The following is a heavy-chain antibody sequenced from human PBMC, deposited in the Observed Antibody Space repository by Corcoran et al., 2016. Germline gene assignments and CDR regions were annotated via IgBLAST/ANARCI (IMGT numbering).Heavy chain of an antibody. V-gene: IGHV1-69*06. Sequence: QVQLVQSGAEVKKPGSSVKVSCKASGGTFSSYAITWVRQAPGQGLEWMGGIIPIFGTANYAQKFQGRVTITADKSTSTAYMELSSLRSEDTAVYYCARDRLEAAVAGLGWFDPWGQGTLVTVSS. J-gene: IGHJ5*02. CDR3: ARDRLEAAVAGLGWFDP. CDR1: GGTFSSYA. D-gene: IGHD6-19*01. CDR2: IIPIFGTA.